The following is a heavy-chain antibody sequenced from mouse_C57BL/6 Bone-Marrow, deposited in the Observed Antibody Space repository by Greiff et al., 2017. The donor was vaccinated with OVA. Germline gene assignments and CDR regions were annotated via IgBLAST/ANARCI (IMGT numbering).Heavy chain of an antibody. CDR1: GFTFSDYG. Sequence: EVQRVESGGGLVKPGGSLKLSCAASGFTFSDYGMHWVRQAPEKGLEWVAYIRSGSSTIYYADTVKGRFTISRDNAKNTLFLQMTSLRSEDTAMYYCARPAFTTVCYFDVWGTGTTVTVSS. D-gene: IGHD1-1*01. J-gene: IGHJ1*03. CDR3: ARPAFTTVCYFDV. V-gene: IGHV5-17*01. CDR2: IRSGSSTI.